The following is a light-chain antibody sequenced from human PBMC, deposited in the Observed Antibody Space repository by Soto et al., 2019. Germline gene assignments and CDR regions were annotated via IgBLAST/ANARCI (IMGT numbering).Light chain of an antibody. J-gene: IGKJ2*01. CDR2: GAT. V-gene: IGKV1-39*01. CDR3: HESDSFLST. CDR1: QTISIY. Sequence: DIRMTQSPSSLSASVGDRVTITCRASQTISIYLNWYQVKPGKAPNLLIYGATRLQTGVPSRFTGSGSGTECRLTITSLQPAYRANYFCHESDSFLSTFGQGTRLEIK.